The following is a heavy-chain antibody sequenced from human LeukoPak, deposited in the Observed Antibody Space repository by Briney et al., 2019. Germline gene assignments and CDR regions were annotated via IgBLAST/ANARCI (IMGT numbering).Heavy chain of an antibody. CDR1: GYTFTGYY. D-gene: IGHD6-6*01. V-gene: IGHV1-2*04. CDR2: INPNSGGT. Sequence: ASVTVSFTASGYTFTGYYMHWVRQAPGQGLEWVGWINPNSGGTNYAQKFQGWVTMTRDTSISTAYMELSRLRSDDTAVYYCARASIAARAFDYWGQGTLVTVSS. J-gene: IGHJ4*02. CDR3: ARASIAARAFDY.